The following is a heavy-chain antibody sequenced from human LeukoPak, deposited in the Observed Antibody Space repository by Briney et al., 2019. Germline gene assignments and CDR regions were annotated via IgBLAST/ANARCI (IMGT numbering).Heavy chain of an antibody. CDR2: IYYSGST. CDR1: GGSFSGYY. CDR3: ARGLRERTLRYSSSSEGLFDY. D-gene: IGHD6-6*01. Sequence: PSETLSLTCAVYGGSFSGYYWSWIRQPPGKGLEWIGYIYYSGSTNYNPSLKSRVTISVDTSKNQFSLKLSSVTAADTAVYYCARGLRERTLRYSSSSEGLFDYWGQGTLVTVSS. V-gene: IGHV4-59*01. J-gene: IGHJ4*02.